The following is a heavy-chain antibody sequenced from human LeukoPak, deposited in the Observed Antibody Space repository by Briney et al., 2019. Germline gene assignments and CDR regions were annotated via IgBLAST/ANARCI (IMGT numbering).Heavy chain of an antibody. CDR1: GFTFSSYG. J-gene: IGHJ4*02. CDR2: IRYDGSNK. Sequence: GGSLRLSCAASGFTFSSYGMHWVRQAPGKGLEWVAFIRYDGSNKYYADSVKGRFTISRDNSKNTLYLQMNSLRAEDTAVYYCAKDSGYSTNYFDYWGQGTLVTVSS. CDR3: AKDSGYSTNYFDY. D-gene: IGHD5-18*01. V-gene: IGHV3-30*02.